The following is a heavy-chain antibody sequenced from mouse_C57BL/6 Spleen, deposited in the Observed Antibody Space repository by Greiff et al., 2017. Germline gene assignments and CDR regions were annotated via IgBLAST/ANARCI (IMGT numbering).Heavy chain of an antibody. CDR2: ISYDGSN. Sequence: VQLKESGPGLVKPSQSLSLTCSVTGYSITSGYYWNWIRQFPGNKLEWMGYISYDGSNNYNPSLKNRISITRDTSKNQFFLKLNSVTTEDTATYYCARLTPHYYGSSFFDYWGQGTTLTVSS. CDR3: ARLTPHYYGSSFFDY. J-gene: IGHJ2*01. D-gene: IGHD1-1*01. V-gene: IGHV3-6*01. CDR1: GYSITSGYY.